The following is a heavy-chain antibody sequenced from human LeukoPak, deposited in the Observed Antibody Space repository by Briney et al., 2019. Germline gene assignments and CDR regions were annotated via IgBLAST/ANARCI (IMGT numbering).Heavy chain of an antibody. CDR3: ARDPDYGGSGFFGDS. CDR1: GFTFSSYA. V-gene: IGHV3-7*01. J-gene: IGHJ4*02. D-gene: IGHD4-23*01. Sequence: GGSLRLSCAASGFTFSSYAMSWVRQAPGKGLEWVANIQQDGSGKYYVDSVKGRFTISRDNAKNSLYLQMNSLRAEDTAVYYCARDPDYGGSGFFGDSWGQGTLVTVSS. CDR2: IQQDGSGK.